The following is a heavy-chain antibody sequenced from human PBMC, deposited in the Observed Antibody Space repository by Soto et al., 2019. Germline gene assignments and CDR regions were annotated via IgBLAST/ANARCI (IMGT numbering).Heavy chain of an antibody. CDR3: ARQEYSTTWYLKY. CDR1: GFTFSAYA. V-gene: IGHV3-23*01. Sequence: EVQLLESGGGVVQPGGSLRLSCAASGFTFSAYAMSWDRQAPGKGLEWVSLISGSGDATYYADSVKGRFTISRDNSKNTLYLQMNSLRAEDTAVYYCARQEYSTTWYLKYWGQGTLVTVSS. CDR2: ISGSGDAT. D-gene: IGHD6-13*01. J-gene: IGHJ4*02.